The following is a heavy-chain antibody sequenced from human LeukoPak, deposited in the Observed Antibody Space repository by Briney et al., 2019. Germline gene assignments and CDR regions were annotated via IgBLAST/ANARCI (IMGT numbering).Heavy chain of an antibody. CDR1: GYTFTSYY. J-gene: IGHJ4*02. D-gene: IGHD3-10*01. Sequence: GASVKVSCKASGYTFTSYYMHWVRQAPGQGLEWMGIINPSGGSTSYAQKFQDRVTMTRDMSTSTVYMELSSLRSEDTAVYYCARGHDSDYYGSGSLEDYWGQGTLVTVSS. CDR2: INPSGGST. CDR3: ARGHDSDYYGSGSLEDY. V-gene: IGHV1-46*01.